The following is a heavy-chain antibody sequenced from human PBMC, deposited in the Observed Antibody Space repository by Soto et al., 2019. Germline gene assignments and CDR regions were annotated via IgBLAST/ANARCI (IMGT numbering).Heavy chain of an antibody. V-gene: IGHV3-23*01. D-gene: IGHD3-3*01. J-gene: IGHJ5*02. CDR3: ARHYYDFWSGYKYNWFDP. CDR1: GFPFSSYA. Sequence: GGSLRLSCAASGFPFSSYAMSWVRQAPGKGLEWVSAISGSGGSTYYADSVKGRFTISRDNSKNTLYLQMNSLRAEDTAVYYCARHYYDFWSGYKYNWFDPWGQGTLVTVSS. CDR2: ISGSGGST.